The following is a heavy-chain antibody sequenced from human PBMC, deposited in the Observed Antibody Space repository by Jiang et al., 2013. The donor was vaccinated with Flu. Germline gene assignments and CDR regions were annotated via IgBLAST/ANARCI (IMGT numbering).Heavy chain of an antibody. CDR1: GGSISSGGYY. Sequence: GLVKPSQTLSLTCTVSGGSISSGGYYWSWIRQHPGKGLEWIGYIYYSGSTYYNPSLKSRVTISVDTSKNQFSLKLSSVTAADTAVYYCARAHYDFWSGSTHGADPYYFDYWGQGTLVTVSS. CDR2: IYYSGST. D-gene: IGHD3-3*01. CDR3: ARAHYDFWSGSTHGADPYYFDY. J-gene: IGHJ4*02. V-gene: IGHV4-31*03.